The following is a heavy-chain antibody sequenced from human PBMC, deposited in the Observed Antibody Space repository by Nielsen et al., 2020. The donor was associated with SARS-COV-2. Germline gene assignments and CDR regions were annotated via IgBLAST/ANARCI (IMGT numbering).Heavy chain of an antibody. Sequence: GESLKISCAASGFTFSTYSMNWVRQAPGKGLEWVSSISSSSTYIYYADSVRGRFTVSRDNAKNSLYLQMNSLRPEDTALYYCARDYSNDGWFDPWRPATLVTVSS. CDR3: ARDYSNDGWFDP. V-gene: IGHV3-21*01. J-gene: IGHJ5*02. CDR1: GFTFSTYS. D-gene: IGHD4-11*01. CDR2: ISSSSTYI.